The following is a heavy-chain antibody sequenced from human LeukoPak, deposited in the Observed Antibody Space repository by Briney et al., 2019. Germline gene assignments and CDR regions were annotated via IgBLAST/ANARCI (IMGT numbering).Heavy chain of an antibody. Sequence: TSETLSLTCAVYGGSLSYYYWSWIRQSPEKGLEWIGEINRSGSTNYNPSLKSRVSISVDTSKSQFSLKLSSVTAADTAIYYCARGGFYCGDDCYVDYWGQGALVTVSS. D-gene: IGHD2-21*02. CDR2: INRSGST. CDR1: GGSLSYYY. CDR3: ARGGFYCGDDCYVDY. V-gene: IGHV4-34*01. J-gene: IGHJ4*02.